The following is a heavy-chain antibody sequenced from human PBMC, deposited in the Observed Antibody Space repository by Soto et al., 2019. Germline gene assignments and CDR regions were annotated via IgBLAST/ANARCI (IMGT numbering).Heavy chain of an antibody. CDR1: GFTFSSYW. V-gene: IGHV3-74*01. J-gene: IGHJ6*02. CDR3: ARADCTGAYCYSWPFNYGVDV. D-gene: IGHD2-15*01. CDR2: INSDGSST. Sequence: GGSLRLSCAASGFTFSSYWMHWVRQAPGKGLVWVSRINSDGSSTSYADSVKGRFTISRDNSRNTLYLQMNSLRAEDTALYYCARADCTGAYCYSWPFNYGVDVWGQGTTVTVSS.